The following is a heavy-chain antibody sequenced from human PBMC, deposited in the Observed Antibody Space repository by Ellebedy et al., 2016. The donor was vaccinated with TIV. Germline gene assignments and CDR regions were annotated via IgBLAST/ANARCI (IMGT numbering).Heavy chain of an antibody. V-gene: IGHV3-74*01. CDR3: VRDLHGYNDQ. CDR1: GFYW. Sequence: GESLKISCAGSGFYWMHWVRQVPGKGLVWVSRINPEETTTNYADSVRGLFAISRDIAKNTVYLQMNSLRVEDTAVYYCVRDLHGYNDQWGQGTLVTVSS. J-gene: IGHJ4*02. CDR2: INPEETTT. D-gene: IGHD3-10*01.